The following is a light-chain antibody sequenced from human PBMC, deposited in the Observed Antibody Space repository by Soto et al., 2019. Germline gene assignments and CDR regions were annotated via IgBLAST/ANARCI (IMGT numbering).Light chain of an antibody. V-gene: IGKV4-1*01. CDR3: QQYHYTPPYT. CDR2: WAS. J-gene: IGKJ2*01. CDR1: QSLLYSSNNKNY. Sequence: DIVMTQSPDSLAVSLGERATINCKSSQSLLYSSNNKNYLAWYQQKPGQPPKWLFYWASTRESGVPDRFSASGSGTDFTLTINSLQAEDVAVYYCQQYHYTPPYTFGQGTKLEIK.